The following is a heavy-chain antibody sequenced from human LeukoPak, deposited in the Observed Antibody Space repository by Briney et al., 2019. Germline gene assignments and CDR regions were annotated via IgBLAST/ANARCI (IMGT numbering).Heavy chain of an antibody. V-gene: IGHV3-30-3*01. J-gene: IGHJ3*02. D-gene: IGHD1-14*01. Sequence: PGRSLRLSCAASGFTFSSYAMHWVRQAPGKGLEWVAVISYDGSNKYYSDSVKGRFTISRDNSKNTLYLQMNSLRAEDTAVYYCARGTRADNVSDDAFDIWGQGTMVTVSS. CDR2: ISYDGSNK. CDR1: GFTFSSYA. CDR3: ARGTRADNVSDDAFDI.